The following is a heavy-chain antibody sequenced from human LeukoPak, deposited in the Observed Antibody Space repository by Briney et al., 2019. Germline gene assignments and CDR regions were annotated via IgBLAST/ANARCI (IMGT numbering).Heavy chain of an antibody. CDR1: GYTFTSYY. CDR2: INPSGGST. Sequence: ASVKVSCKASGYTFTSYYMHWVRQAPGQALEWMGIINPSGGSTSYAQKFQGRVTMTRDMSTSTVYMELSSLRSEDTAVYYCASGDIVVVPAARPNYYYMDVWGKGTTVTVSS. J-gene: IGHJ6*03. D-gene: IGHD2-2*01. V-gene: IGHV1-46*01. CDR3: ASGDIVVVPAARPNYYYMDV.